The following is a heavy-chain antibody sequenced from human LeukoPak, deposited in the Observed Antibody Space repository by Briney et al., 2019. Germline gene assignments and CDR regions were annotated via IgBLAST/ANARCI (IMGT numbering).Heavy chain of an antibody. D-gene: IGHD3-3*01. V-gene: IGHV1-2*02. J-gene: IGHJ6*02. CDR1: GYTLTGYY. CDR3: ARDNQVQGYYDFWSGYYFFYGMDV. CDR2: INPNSGGT. Sequence: GASVKVSCKASGYTLTGYYMHWVRQAPGQGLEWMGWINPNSGGTNYAQKFQGRVTMTRDTSISTAYMELSRLRSDDTAVYYCARDNQVQGYYDFWSGYYFFYGMDVWGQGTTVTVSS.